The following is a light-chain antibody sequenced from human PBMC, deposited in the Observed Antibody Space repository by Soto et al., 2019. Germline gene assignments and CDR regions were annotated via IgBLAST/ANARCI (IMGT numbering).Light chain of an antibody. CDR1: SSDVGNYKY. Sequence: QSVLTQSPSASGSPGQSVTISCTGTSSDVGNYKYVSWYQQHPGKAPKLMIYEVSKRPSGVPDRFSGSKSGNTASPTVSGLQVEDEADYYCSSYAGSNLWVFGGGTKLTVL. CDR3: SSYAGSNLWV. V-gene: IGLV2-8*01. CDR2: EVS. J-gene: IGLJ3*02.